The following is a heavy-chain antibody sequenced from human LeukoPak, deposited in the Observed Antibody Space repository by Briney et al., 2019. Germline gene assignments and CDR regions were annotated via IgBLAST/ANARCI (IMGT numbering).Heavy chain of an antibody. Sequence: PGGSLRLSCAASGFTFSSYAMHWVRQAPGKGLEWVAVISYDGSNKYCADSVKGRFTISRDNSKNTLYLQMNSLRAEDTAVYYCARATTMVRGVIKEGWDIWGQGTMVTVSS. CDR1: GFTFSSYA. CDR3: ARATTMVRGVIKEGWDI. CDR2: ISYDGSNK. J-gene: IGHJ3*02. D-gene: IGHD3-10*01. V-gene: IGHV3-30-3*01.